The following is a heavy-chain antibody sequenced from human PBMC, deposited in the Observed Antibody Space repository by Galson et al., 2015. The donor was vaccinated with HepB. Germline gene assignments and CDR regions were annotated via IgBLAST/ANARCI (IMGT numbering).Heavy chain of an antibody. V-gene: IGHV3-30*18. Sequence: SLRLSCAASGFTSSSYGMHWVRQAPGKGLEWVAVISYDGSNKYYADSVKGRFTISRDNSKNTLYLQMNSLRAEDTAVYYCAKDKGIVVVVAAPYYFDYWGQGTLVTVSS. CDR2: ISYDGSNK. CDR3: AKDKGIVVVVAAPYYFDY. CDR1: GFTSSSYG. J-gene: IGHJ4*02. D-gene: IGHD2-15*01.